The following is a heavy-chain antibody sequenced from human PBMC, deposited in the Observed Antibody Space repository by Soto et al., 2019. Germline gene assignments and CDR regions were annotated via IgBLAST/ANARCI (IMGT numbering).Heavy chain of an antibody. D-gene: IGHD3-9*01. CDR1: AASISTHHHN. CDR2: IHYRGDT. Sequence: GTLSLTCTVSAASISTHHHNCAWVRQPPGKGLEWMGNIHYRGDTYFNPSLGSRLSMSVDTSKNQFSLKQTSVTAADTAVYYCARLPTGYPNWFDPWGQGTLVTVSS. CDR3: ARLPTGYPNWFDP. J-gene: IGHJ5*02. V-gene: IGHV4-39*01.